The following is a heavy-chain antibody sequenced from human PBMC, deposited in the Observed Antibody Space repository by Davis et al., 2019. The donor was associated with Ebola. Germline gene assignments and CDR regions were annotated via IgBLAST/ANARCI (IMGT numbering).Heavy chain of an antibody. CDR2: INHSGST. J-gene: IGHJ2*01. CDR1: GGSFSGYY. V-gene: IGHV4-34*01. D-gene: IGHD3-22*01. CDR3: ARDPRGYYYDSSGYYRGWYFDL. Sequence: SETLSLTCAVYGGSFSGYYWSWIRQPPGKGLEWIGEINHSGSTNYNPSLKSRVTISVDTSKNQFSLKLSSVTAADTAVYYCARDPRGYYYDSSGYYRGWYFDLWGRGTLVTVSS.